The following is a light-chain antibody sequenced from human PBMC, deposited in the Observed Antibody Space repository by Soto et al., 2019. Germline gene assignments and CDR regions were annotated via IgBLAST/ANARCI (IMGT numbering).Light chain of an antibody. CDR1: QSISSTY. CDR3: QQYDYLVT. CDR2: GAS. V-gene: IGKV3-20*01. Sequence: IVFAQSPSTPSLSPGKRATLSCRASQSISSTYLAWYQHKPGRAPRLLIDGASSRAAGIPDRFSGSGSGTDFTLTISRLEPEDLAVYYCQQYDYLVTFGQGTKVDIK. J-gene: IGKJ1*01.